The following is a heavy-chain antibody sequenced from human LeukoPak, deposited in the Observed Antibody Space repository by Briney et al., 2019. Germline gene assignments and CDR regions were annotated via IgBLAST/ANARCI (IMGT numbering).Heavy chain of an antibody. CDR2: IFTSGST. D-gene: IGHD6-19*01. J-gene: IGHJ4*02. V-gene: IGHV4-4*07. CDR1: GGSISSSY. Sequence: PSETLSLTCTVSGGSISSSYWTWIRQPAGKGLEWIGRIFTSGSTKYNPSLKSRVTMSVDTSKNQFSLKPSSVTAADTAVYFCARESSGWFFDYWGQGTLVTVSS. CDR3: ARESSGWFFDY.